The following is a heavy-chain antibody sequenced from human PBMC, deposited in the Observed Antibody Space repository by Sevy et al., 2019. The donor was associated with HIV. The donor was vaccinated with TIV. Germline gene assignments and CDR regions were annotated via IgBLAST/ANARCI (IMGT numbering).Heavy chain of an antibody. V-gene: IGHV4-59*01. CDR2: IYYSGST. CDR3: ARATYYDSSGWLYYFDY. J-gene: IGHJ4*02. CDR1: GDSISSYY. Sequence: SETLSLTCTVSGDSISSYYWSWIRQPPGKGLEWIGYIYYSGSTNYNPSLKSRVTISVDTSKNQFSLKLSSVTAADTAVFYCARATYYDSSGWLYYFDYWGQGTLVTVSS. D-gene: IGHD3-22*01.